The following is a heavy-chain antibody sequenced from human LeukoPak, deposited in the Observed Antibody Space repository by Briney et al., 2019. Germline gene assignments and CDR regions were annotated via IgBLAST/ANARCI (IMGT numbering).Heavy chain of an antibody. CDR3: AKYVTSGMYYFDY. J-gene: IGHJ4*02. D-gene: IGHD1-26*01. Sequence: SETLSLTCTVSGDSISSSSSYWGWIRQPPGKGLEWIGSIYYSGSTYYNPSLKSRVTISVDTSKNQFSLKLSSVTAADTAVYYCAKYVTSGMYYFDYWGQGTLVTVSS. CDR2: IYYSGST. CDR1: GDSISSSSSY. V-gene: IGHV4-39*07.